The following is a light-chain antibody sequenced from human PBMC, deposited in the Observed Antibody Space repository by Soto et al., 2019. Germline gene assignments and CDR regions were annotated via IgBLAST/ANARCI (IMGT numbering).Light chain of an antibody. V-gene: IGKV4-1*01. Sequence: DIVMTQSPDSLAVSLGERATINCKSSQSVLYSSNNKNYLAWYQQKPRQPPKLLISWAATRESGVPDRFSGSGSGTDFTLTISGLQAEDVAIYYCHQYYTTPYTFGQGTKLEIK. CDR1: QSVLYSSNNKNY. J-gene: IGKJ2*01. CDR3: HQYYTTPYT. CDR2: WAA.